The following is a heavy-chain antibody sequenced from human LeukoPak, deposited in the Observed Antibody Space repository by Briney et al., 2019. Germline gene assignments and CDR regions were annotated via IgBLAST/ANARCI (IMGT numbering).Heavy chain of an antibody. Sequence: TGRSLRLSCAASGFTFSSYGMHWVRQAPGKGLEWVAVIWYDGSKTYYADSVKGRFTISRDSSKETLFLQMSSLRADDTAVYHCAKVRDSSGSFFDYWGQGTLVTVSS. CDR3: AKVRDSSGSFFDY. J-gene: IGHJ4*02. CDR2: IWYDGSKT. CDR1: GFTFSSYG. D-gene: IGHD3-22*01. V-gene: IGHV3-33*06.